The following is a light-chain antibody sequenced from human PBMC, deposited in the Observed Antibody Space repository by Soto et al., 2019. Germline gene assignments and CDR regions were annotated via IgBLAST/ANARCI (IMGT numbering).Light chain of an antibody. Sequence: EVVLTQSPGTLYLSPGERATLSCRASQSVSYYLAWYQQKPGQAPRLLIYDASSRATGVPDRFSGSGSGTDSTLTSARLAHEAFAVYYCQQYAKLPRTCAKGTKV. J-gene: IGKJ1*01. CDR1: QSVSYY. CDR3: QQYAKLPRT. V-gene: IGKV3-20*01. CDR2: DAS.